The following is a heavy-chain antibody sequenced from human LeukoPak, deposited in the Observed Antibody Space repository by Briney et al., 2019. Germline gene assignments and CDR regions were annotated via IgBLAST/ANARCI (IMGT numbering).Heavy chain of an antibody. J-gene: IGHJ3*02. CDR2: IYYSGST. CDR1: GGSISSYY. Sequence: SETLSLTCTVSGGSISSYYWSWIRQPPGKGLEWIGYIYYSGSTNYNPSLKNRVTISLDTSKNQFSLKLSSVTAADTAVYYCARRIRVPAAINDAFDIWGQGTMVTVSS. D-gene: IGHD2-2*02. V-gene: IGHV4-59*08. CDR3: ARRIRVPAAINDAFDI.